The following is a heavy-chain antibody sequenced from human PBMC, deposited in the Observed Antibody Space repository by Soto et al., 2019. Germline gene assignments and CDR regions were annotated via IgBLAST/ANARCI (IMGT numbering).Heavy chain of an antibody. D-gene: IGHD4-4*01. Sequence: QVQLQESGPGLVKPSQTLSLTCTVSAVSISSGTYYWNWIRQHPGKGLEWIGYMYYSGTTYYNPSLQSLVSISGETSKNQFSLNLGSVTVADTAVYYCARGNDFRTGWFDPWGQGIMVTVSS. CDR1: AVSISSGTYY. CDR3: ARGNDFRTGWFDP. V-gene: IGHV4-31*01. CDR2: MYYSGTT. J-gene: IGHJ5*02.